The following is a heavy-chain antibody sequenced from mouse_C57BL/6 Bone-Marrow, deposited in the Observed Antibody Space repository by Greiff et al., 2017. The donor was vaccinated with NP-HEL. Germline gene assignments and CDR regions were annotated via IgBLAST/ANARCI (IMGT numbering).Heavy chain of an antibody. CDR2: IHPNSGST. CDR1: GYTFTSYW. Sequence: VQLQQPGAELVKPGASVKLSCKASGYTFTSYWMHWVKQRPGQGLEWIGMIHPNSGSTNYNEKFKSKATLTVDKSSSTAYMQLSSLTSEDSAVCYSARGLPWDLDYWGQGTTLTVSS. CDR3: ARGLPWDLDY. V-gene: IGHV1-64*01. D-gene: IGHD2-2*01. J-gene: IGHJ2*01.